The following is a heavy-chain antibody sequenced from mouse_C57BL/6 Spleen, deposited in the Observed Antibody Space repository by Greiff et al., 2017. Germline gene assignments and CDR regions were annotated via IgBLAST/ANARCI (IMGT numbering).Heavy chain of an antibody. J-gene: IGHJ3*01. D-gene: IGHD2-4*01. CDR3: ARGGCYDHDGFAY. V-gene: IGHV1-64*01. Sequence: VQLQQSGAELVKPGASVKLSCKASGYTFTSYWMHWVKQSPGQGLEWIGMIHPNNGSTSYNEKFKSKATLTVDKSSSTAYMQLSSLTSEDSAVYYCARGGCYDHDGFAYWGQGTLVTVSA. CDR1: GYTFTSYW. CDR2: IHPNNGST.